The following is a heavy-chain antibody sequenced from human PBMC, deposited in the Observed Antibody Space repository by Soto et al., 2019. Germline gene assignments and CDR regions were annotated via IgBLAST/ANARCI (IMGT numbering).Heavy chain of an antibody. CDR1: GFTFSSYA. CDR3: AKERVQVGATLTYFFDY. D-gene: IGHD1-26*01. CDR2: ISGSGGST. J-gene: IGHJ4*02. V-gene: IGHV3-23*01. Sequence: LRLSCAASGFTFSSYAMSWVRQALGKGLEWVSAISGSGGSTYYADSVKGRFTISRDNSKNTLYLQMNSLRAEDTAVYYCAKERVQVGATLTYFFDYWGQGTLVTVSS.